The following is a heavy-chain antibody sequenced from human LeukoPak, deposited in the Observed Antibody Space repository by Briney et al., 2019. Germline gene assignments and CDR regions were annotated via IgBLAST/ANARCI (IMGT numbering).Heavy chain of an antibody. CDR3: ARLSLQDAFDI. CDR2: IYTSGST. Sequence: SQTLSLTCTVSGGSISSGSYYWSWIRQPAGKGLEWIGRIYTSGSTNYNPSLKSRVTISVDTSKNQFSLKLSSVTAADTAVYYCARLSLQDAFDIWGQGTMVTVSS. V-gene: IGHV4-61*02. CDR1: GGSISSGSYY. J-gene: IGHJ3*02.